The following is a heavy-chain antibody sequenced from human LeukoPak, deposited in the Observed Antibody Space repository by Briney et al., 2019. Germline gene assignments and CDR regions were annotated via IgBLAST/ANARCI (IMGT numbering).Heavy chain of an antibody. CDR3: ATRPPGDYPYFDF. Sequence: GGSLRLSCAVSGFTFSSYSMNWVRQAPGKGLEWVSYISSSSSTIYYADSVKGRFAISRDNAKNSLYLQMNSLRAEDTAVYFCATRPPGDYPYFDFWGQGTLVTVAS. CDR2: ISSSSSTI. D-gene: IGHD4-17*01. V-gene: IGHV3-48*01. J-gene: IGHJ4*02. CDR1: GFTFSSYS.